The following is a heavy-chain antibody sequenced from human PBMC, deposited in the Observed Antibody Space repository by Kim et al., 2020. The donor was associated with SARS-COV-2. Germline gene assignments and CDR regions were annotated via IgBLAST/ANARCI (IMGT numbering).Heavy chain of an antibody. J-gene: IGHJ3*02. D-gene: IGHD3-22*01. CDR3: ARDLRLYDIGAFDI. CDR1: TFPSYA. Sequence: TFPSYAMNWVRQAPGQGLEWMGWINTNTGNPTYAQGFTGRFVFSLDTSVSTAYLKISSLKAEDTAVYYCARDLRLYDIGAFDIWGQGTMV. CDR2: INTNTGNP. V-gene: IGHV7-4-1*02.